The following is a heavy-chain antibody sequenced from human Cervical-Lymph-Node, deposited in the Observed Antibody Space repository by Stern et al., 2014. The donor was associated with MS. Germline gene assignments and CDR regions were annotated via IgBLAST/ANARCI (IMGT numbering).Heavy chain of an antibody. CDR2: ITNVGST. CDR1: GFTVSRGY. J-gene: IGHJ4*02. V-gene: IGHV3-53*01. D-gene: IGHD1-1*01. CDR3: ARDTSSPERSDW. Sequence: EVQLVDSGGGVIQPGGSLRLSCTASGFTVSRGYTTWVRQAPGKGLDWVSLITNVGSTFFTDSVKGRFTISRDDSKNTVYLHMTSLRAEDTAMYYCARDTSSPERSDWWGQGTLVTVSS.